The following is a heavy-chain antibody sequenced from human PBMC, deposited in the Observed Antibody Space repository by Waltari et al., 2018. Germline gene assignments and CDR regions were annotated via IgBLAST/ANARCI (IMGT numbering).Heavy chain of an antibody. V-gene: IGHV4-4*02. Sequence: QLQLQQSGPGLVKPSESLSLTCAVSGDSMSSTDWWSWVRQSPGKGLGWIGQVQASGRTNYNTSFAGRVTVSIDTSTNKLSLEVPSPTAADTAMYYCARDRGRGIYLDSWGQGILVTVSP. CDR2: VQASGRT. D-gene: IGHD2-15*01. CDR1: GDSMSSTDW. CDR3: ARDRGRGIYLDS. J-gene: IGHJ4*02.